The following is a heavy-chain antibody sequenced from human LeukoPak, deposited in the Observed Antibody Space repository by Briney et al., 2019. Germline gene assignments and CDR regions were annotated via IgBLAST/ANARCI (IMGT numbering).Heavy chain of an antibody. Sequence: GGSLRLSCAASGFTFSSYSMNWVRQAPGKGLEWVSAISGSGGSTYYADSVKGRFTISRDNSKNTLYLQMNSLRAEDTAVYYCAKDLSSGWDLGLRYYFDYWGQGTLVTVSS. CDR3: AKDLSSGWDLGLRYYFDY. V-gene: IGHV3-23*01. D-gene: IGHD6-19*01. J-gene: IGHJ4*02. CDR1: GFTFSSYS. CDR2: ISGSGGST.